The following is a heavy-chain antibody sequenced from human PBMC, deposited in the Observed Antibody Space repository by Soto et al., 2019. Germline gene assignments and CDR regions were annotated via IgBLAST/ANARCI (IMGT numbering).Heavy chain of an antibody. J-gene: IGHJ4*02. CDR2: ISAYNGNT. D-gene: IGHD3-22*01. Sequence: GASVKVSCKASGYTFTSYGISWGRQAPGQGLEWMGWISAYNGNTNYAQKLQGRVTMTTDTSTSTAYMELRSLRSDDTAVYYCARQYYYDSSGYYYATWFDYWGQGTLVTVSS. CDR3: ARQYYYDSSGYYYATWFDY. CDR1: GYTFTSYG. V-gene: IGHV1-18*01.